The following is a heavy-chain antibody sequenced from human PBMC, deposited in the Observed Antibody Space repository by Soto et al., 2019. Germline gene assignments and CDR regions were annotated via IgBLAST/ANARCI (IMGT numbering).Heavy chain of an antibody. CDR3: ASEAGDFDY. J-gene: IGHJ4*02. V-gene: IGHV3-21*01. Sequence: EVQLVESGGGLVKPGGSLRLSCAASGFTFSSYSRNWVRQAPGKGLEWDSSISSSSSYIYYADSVKGRFTISRDNAKNSLYRQMNSLRAEDTAVYYCASEAGDFDYWGQGTLVTVSS. CDR2: ISSSSSYI. D-gene: IGHD6-19*01. CDR1: GFTFSSYS.